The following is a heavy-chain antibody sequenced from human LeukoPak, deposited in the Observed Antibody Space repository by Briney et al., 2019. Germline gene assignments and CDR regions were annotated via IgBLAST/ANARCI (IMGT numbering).Heavy chain of an antibody. CDR3: ARVAKERVGGVYYFDY. D-gene: IGHD1-1*01. Sequence: PGGSLRLSCAASGFTFSDYDMHWFRQATGRGLEWVSAIGTAGDTYYTGYVKGRFTISRENAKNSLYLQMNSLRAGDTAVYYCARVAKERVGGVYYFDYWGQGTLVTVSS. CDR2: IGTAGDT. J-gene: IGHJ4*02. V-gene: IGHV3-13*01. CDR1: GFTFSDYD.